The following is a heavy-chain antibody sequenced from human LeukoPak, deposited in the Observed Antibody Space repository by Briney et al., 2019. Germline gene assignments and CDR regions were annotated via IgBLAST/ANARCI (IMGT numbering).Heavy chain of an antibody. J-gene: IGHJ4*02. CDR2: ISGSGGST. Sequence: GGSLRLSCAASGFTFSSYAMSWVRQAPGKGLEWVSAISGSGGSTYYTDSVKGRFTISRDNSKNTLYLQMNSLRAEDTAVYYCAKGGKWDVTPFDYWGQGTLVTVSS. CDR1: GFTFSSYA. CDR3: AKGGKWDVTPFDY. D-gene: IGHD1-26*01. V-gene: IGHV3-23*01.